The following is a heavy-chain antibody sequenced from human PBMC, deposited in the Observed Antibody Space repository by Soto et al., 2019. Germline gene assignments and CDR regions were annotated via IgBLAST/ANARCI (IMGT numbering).Heavy chain of an antibody. Sequence: QVQLVESGGGVVQPGRSLRLSCAASGFIFRYYVMHWVRQAPGKGLEWVAVIWNDGRSKYEADSVKGRFTISRDDSKNTLYLQMNNLRTDDTAVYFCATTMGEALPAPDYWGQGTLVTVSS. J-gene: IGHJ4*02. CDR1: GFIFRYYV. CDR3: ATTMGEALPAPDY. CDR2: IWNDGRSK. V-gene: IGHV3-33*01. D-gene: IGHD3-16*01.